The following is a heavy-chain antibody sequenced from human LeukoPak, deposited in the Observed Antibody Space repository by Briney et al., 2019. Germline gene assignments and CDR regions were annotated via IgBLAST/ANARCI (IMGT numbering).Heavy chain of an antibody. V-gene: IGHV3-30*18. D-gene: IGHD2/OR15-2a*01. Sequence: GGSLRLSCAASGFTFSSYAMSWVRQAPGKGLEWVAVMSYDGSNKYYADSVRGRFTISRDNSKNTLYLQMNSLRAEDTAVYYCAKDLDYFTQYAFDIWGQGTMVTVSS. J-gene: IGHJ3*02. CDR2: MSYDGSNK. CDR3: AKDLDYFTQYAFDI. CDR1: GFTFSSYA.